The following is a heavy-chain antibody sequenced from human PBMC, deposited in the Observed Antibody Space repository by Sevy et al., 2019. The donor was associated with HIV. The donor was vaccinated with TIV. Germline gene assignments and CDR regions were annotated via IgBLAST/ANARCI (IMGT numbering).Heavy chain of an antibody. J-gene: IGHJ4*02. CDR1: GGSISNYF. CDR3: ARESIGAVGDFDY. V-gene: IGHV4-59*01. D-gene: IGHD6-13*01. Sequence: SETLSLTCTVSGGSISNYFWSWIRQPPGKGLELIGYIYYSGSTNYNPSLKIRITISVDTSKNQFSLKLSSVTAADTAVYYCARESIGAVGDFDYWGQGTLVTVSS. CDR2: IYYSGST.